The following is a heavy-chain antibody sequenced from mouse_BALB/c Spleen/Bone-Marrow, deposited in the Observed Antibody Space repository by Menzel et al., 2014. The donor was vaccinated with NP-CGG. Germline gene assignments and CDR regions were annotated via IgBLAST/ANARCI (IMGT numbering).Heavy chain of an antibody. CDR1: GYAFSSYW. CDR2: IYPGDGDT. Sequence: VQLQESGAELVRPGSSVKISCKASGYAFSSYWMNWVKQRPGQGLEWIGQIYPGDGDTNYNGNFKGKATLTADKSSSTAYMQLSGLTSEDSAVYFCARWYRDPHFAMDYWGPGTSVTVSS. V-gene: IGHV1-80*01. J-gene: IGHJ4*01. D-gene: IGHD2-14*01. CDR3: ARWYRDPHFAMDY.